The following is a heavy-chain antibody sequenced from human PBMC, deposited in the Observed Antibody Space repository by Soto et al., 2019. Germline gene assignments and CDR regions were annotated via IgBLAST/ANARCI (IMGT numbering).Heavy chain of an antibody. J-gene: IGHJ3*02. Sequence: ASVKVSCKASGGTFSSYAISWVRQAPGQGLEWMGGIIPIFGIANYAQKFQGRVTITADKSTCTAYMELSSLRSEDTAVYYCARVGPVKIGYCSGGSCYDAFDILGQGTMVTVSS. CDR2: IIPIFGIA. CDR1: GGTFSSYA. V-gene: IGHV1-69*10. D-gene: IGHD2-15*01. CDR3: ARVGPVKIGYCSGGSCYDAFDI.